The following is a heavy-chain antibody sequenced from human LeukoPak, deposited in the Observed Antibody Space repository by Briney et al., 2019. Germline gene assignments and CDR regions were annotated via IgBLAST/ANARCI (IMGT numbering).Heavy chain of an antibody. CDR1: GGSISSGDYY. J-gene: IGHJ2*01. CDR2: IYYSGST. V-gene: IGHV4-30-4*08. Sequence: PSETLSLTCTVSGGSISSGDYYWSWTRQPPGKGLEWIGYIYYSGSTYYNPSLKSRVTISVNTSKNQFSLKLSSVTAADTAVYYCARGLAPTDWYFDLWGRGTLVTVSS. CDR3: ARGLAPTDWYFDL. D-gene: IGHD2-15*01.